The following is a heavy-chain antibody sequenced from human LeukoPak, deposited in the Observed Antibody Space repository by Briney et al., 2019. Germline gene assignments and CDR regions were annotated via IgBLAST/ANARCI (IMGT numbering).Heavy chain of an antibody. V-gene: IGHV4-39*01. CDR3: ARQSWVGSSGWRNEDTYYFDY. CDR1: GDSISSSTYY. D-gene: IGHD6-19*01. Sequence: SETLSLTCTVSGDSISSSTYYWDWIRQSPGKGLEWIGSIYHSGDTSYNPSLKNRVTISVDTSKNQFSLRLTSVTATDTAIYDCARQSWVGSSGWRNEDTYYFDYWGQGTLVTVSS. J-gene: IGHJ4*02. CDR2: IYHSGDT.